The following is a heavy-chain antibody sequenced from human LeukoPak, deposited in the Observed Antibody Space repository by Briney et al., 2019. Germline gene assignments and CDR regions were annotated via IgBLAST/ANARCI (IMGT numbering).Heavy chain of an antibody. CDR2: IIPIFGTA. CDR3: ARGGLPAARPNYFDY. D-gene: IGHD6-6*01. J-gene: IGHJ4*02. Sequence: GASVKVSCKASGYTFTSNYMHWVRQAPGQGLEWMGGIIPIFGTANYAQKFQGRVTITADESTSTAYMELSSLRSEDTAVYYCARGGLPAARPNYFDYWGQGTLVTVSS. CDR1: GYTFTSNY. V-gene: IGHV1-69*13.